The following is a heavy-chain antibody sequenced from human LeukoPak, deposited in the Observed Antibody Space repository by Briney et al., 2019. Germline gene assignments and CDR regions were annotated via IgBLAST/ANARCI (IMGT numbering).Heavy chain of an antibody. Sequence: SETLSLTCAVSSGSIFRSNWWSWVRQPPGKGLEWIGQIFHSGSTSYSPSLKSRVTISVDKSENQFSLRLTSVTAADTAVYYCARSPTKRVPEDYWGQGTLVTVSS. CDR3: ARSPTKRVPEDY. CDR2: IFHSGST. V-gene: IGHV4-4*02. J-gene: IGHJ4*02. D-gene: IGHD2-2*01. CDR1: SGSIFRSNW.